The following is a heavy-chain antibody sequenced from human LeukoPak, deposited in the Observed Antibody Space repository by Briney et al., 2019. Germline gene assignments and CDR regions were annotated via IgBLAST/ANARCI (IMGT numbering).Heavy chain of an antibody. J-gene: IGHJ6*02. Sequence: SETLSLTCTVSGGSISSYYWSWIRQPPGKGLEWIGYIYYSGSTNYNPSLKSRVTISVDTSKNQFSLKLSSVTAADTAVYYCARGFGELIRGDYYYYGMDVWGQGTTVTVSS. CDR1: GGSISSYY. CDR2: IYYSGST. V-gene: IGHV4-59*01. D-gene: IGHD3-10*01. CDR3: ARGFGELIRGDYYYYGMDV.